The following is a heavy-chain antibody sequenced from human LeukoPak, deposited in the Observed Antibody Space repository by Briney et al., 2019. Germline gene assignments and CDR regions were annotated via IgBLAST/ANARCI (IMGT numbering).Heavy chain of an antibody. D-gene: IGHD3-10*01. Sequence: GGSLRLSCAASGLTFSNAWMSWVRQAPGKGLEWVGRIKTRTDGGTTDYAAPVKGRFTISRDDSKNTLYLQMNSLKTEDTAVYYCTTDPSLMWFGELFVWGQGTLITVSP. J-gene: IGHJ4*02. CDR1: GLTFSNAW. V-gene: IGHV3-15*01. CDR3: TTDPSLMWFGELFV. CDR2: IKTRTDGGTT.